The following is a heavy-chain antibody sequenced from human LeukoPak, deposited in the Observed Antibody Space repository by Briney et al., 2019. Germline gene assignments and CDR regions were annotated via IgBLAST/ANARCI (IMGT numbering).Heavy chain of an antibody. Sequence: GGSLRLSCAASGFTFSDYYMSWIRQAPGKGLEWVSYISSSGSTIYYADSVKGRFIISRDNAKNSLYLQMNSLRAEDTAVYYCARETRSRYCSGGSCYPIDYWGQGTLVTVSS. CDR2: ISSSGSTI. CDR1: GFTFSDYY. D-gene: IGHD2-15*01. J-gene: IGHJ4*02. CDR3: ARETRSRYCSGGSCYPIDY. V-gene: IGHV3-11*01.